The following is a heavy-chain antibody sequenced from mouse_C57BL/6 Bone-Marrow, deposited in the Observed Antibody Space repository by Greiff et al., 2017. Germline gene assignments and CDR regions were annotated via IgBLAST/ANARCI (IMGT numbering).Heavy chain of an antibody. CDR2: ISSGGSYT. Sequence: EVQVVESGGDLVKPGGSLKLSCAASGFTFSSYGMSWVRQTPDKRLEWVATISSGGSYTYYPASVKGRFTISRDNAKNTLYLQMSSLKSEDTAMYYCASPLYYYYAMDYWGQGTSVTVSS. CDR3: ASPLYYYYAMDY. V-gene: IGHV5-6*01. D-gene: IGHD1-1*01. CDR1: GFTFSSYG. J-gene: IGHJ4*01.